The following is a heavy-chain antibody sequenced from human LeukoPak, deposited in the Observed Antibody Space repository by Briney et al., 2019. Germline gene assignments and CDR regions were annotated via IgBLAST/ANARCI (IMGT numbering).Heavy chain of an antibody. CDR3: ARDKIGTALRHYYYGMDV. Sequence: GASVKVSCKASGYTLTSYGISWVRQAPGHGLEWMGWISAYNGNTNYAQKLQGRVTMTTDTSTSTAYMELRSLRSDDTAVYYCARDKIGTALRHYYYGMDVWGQGTTVTVSS. CDR2: ISAYNGNT. J-gene: IGHJ6*02. D-gene: IGHD1-1*01. V-gene: IGHV1-18*01. CDR1: GYTLTSYG.